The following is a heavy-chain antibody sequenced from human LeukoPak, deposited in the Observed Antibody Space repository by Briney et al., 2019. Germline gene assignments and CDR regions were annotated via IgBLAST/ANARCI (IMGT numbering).Heavy chain of an antibody. CDR3: ARDGSSSWYAAGDYYYYMDV. CDR1: GYTLTELS. CDR2: IIPIFGTA. V-gene: IGHV1-69*13. Sequence: SVKASCKVSGYTLTELSMHWVRQAPGKGLVWMGGIIPIFGTANYAQKFQGRVTITADESASTAYMELSSLRSEDTAVYYCARDGSSSWYAAGDYYYYMDVWGKGTTVTVSS. J-gene: IGHJ6*03. D-gene: IGHD6-13*01.